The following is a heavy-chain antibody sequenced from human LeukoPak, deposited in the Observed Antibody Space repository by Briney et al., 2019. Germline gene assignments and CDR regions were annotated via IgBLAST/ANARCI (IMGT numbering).Heavy chain of an antibody. V-gene: IGHV1-2*02. CDR1: GHTFTGYD. J-gene: IGHJ4*02. Sequence: ASVKVSCKTSGHTFTGYDIHWVRQAPGQGLEWMGWINPSSGDTKYTQKFRGRVTMTTHTSIRTAYMELSRLRSGDTAVYYCARVIVIVPAAVPPYFDFWGQGSLVTVSS. CDR3: ARVIVIVPAAVPPYFDF. D-gene: IGHD2-2*01. CDR2: INPSSGDT.